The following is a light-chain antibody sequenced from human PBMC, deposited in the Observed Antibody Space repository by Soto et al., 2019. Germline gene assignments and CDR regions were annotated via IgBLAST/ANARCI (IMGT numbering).Light chain of an antibody. V-gene: IGLV2-14*01. Sequence: QSALTQPASVSGSPGQSITISCTGTSSDVGFYNYVSWYQQHPGKAPKLIIYDVSNWPSGVSNRFSGSKSGNTASLTISGLQAEDAADYYCGSYTSSSTLVFGGGTKLTVL. J-gene: IGLJ2*01. CDR1: SSDVGFYNY. CDR2: DVS. CDR3: GSYTSSSTLV.